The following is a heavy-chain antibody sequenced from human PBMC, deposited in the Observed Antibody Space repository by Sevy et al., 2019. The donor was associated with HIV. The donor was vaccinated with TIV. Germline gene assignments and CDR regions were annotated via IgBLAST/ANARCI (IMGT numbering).Heavy chain of an antibody. CDR3: ARSSSAYPYHFDY. V-gene: IGHV4-30-2*01. CDR2: IFHSGNT. Sequence: SETLSLTCAVSGGSISTDLYSWNWIRQPPGKGLEWIGYIFHSGNTYYNPSLKSRVTISIDRSKDQFSLNLSSVTAADTAVYYCARSSSAYPYHFDYWGQGTLVTVSS. J-gene: IGHJ4*02. CDR1: GGSISTDLYS.